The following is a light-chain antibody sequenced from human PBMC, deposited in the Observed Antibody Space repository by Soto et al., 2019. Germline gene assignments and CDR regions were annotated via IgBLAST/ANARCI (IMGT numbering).Light chain of an antibody. CDR2: RDN. V-gene: IGLV1-47*01. J-gene: IGLJ3*02. CDR3: SSYTTAYTQV. CDR1: TSNIEKFY. Sequence: QSALTQPPSASATPGQRVTISCSGSTSNIEKFYVYWYQQLPGTAPKLLVYRDNQRPSGVSDRFSGSKSGNTASLTISRLQAEDEAHYYCSSYTTAYTQVFGGGTKLTVL.